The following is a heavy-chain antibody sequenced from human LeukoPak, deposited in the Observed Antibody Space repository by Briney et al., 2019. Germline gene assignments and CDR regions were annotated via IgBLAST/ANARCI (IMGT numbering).Heavy chain of an antibody. CDR3: AKEGYYNFWSGYPDFDS. CDR2: TGGSGDNT. J-gene: IGHJ4*02. D-gene: IGHD3-3*01. Sequence: GGSLRLSCAASGFTFSSYAMSWVRQAPGKGLEWVSATGGSGDNTYYADSVKGRFTISRDNSKNTLYLQMNSLRAEDTAVYYCAKEGYYNFWSGYPDFDSWGQGTLVTVSS. CDR1: GFTFSSYA. V-gene: IGHV3-23*01.